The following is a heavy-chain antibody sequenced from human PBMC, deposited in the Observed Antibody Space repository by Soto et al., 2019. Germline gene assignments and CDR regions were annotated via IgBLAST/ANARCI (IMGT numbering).Heavy chain of an antibody. Sequence: EVQLVESGGGLVKPGGSLRLSCAASGFTFSSYSMNWVHQAPGKGLEWVSSISSSSSYIYYADSVKGRFTISRDNAKNSLYLQMNSLRAEDTAVYYCAIDGGAGGFDYWGQGTLVTVS. J-gene: IGHJ4*02. V-gene: IGHV3-21*01. CDR2: ISSSSSYI. D-gene: IGHD1-26*01. CDR3: AIDGGAGGFDY. CDR1: GFTFSSYS.